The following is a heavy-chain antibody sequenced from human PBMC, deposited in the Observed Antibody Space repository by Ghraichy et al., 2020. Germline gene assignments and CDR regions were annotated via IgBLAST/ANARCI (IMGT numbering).Heavy chain of an antibody. Sequence: LSLTFAASGFTFSNYWMHWVRQAPGKGLVWVSRINRDGSITTYADSVKGRFTISRDNAKNTLYLQMNSLRAEDTAVYYCARDLNWDYVWGSYHSPGDDFDYWGQGTLVTVSS. D-gene: IGHD3-16*02. J-gene: IGHJ4*02. CDR3: ARDLNWDYVWGSYHSPGDDFDY. CDR2: INRDGSIT. V-gene: IGHV3-74*01. CDR1: GFTFSNYW.